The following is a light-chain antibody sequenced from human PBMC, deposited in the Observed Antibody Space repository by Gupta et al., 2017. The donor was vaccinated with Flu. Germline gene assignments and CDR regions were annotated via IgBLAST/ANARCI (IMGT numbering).Light chain of an antibody. V-gene: IGLV1-40*01. CDR3: QSYDTSLSGWV. J-gene: IGLJ3*02. Sequence: QSVLTQPPSVSATPGQRVTISCTGSSSNIGAGYDVHWYQQLPGTAPKVLIYGSSNRPSGVPDRFFASKSGTSASLAITGLQAEDEADYYGQSYDTSLSGWVFGGGTKVTAL. CDR1: SSNIGAGYD. CDR2: GSS.